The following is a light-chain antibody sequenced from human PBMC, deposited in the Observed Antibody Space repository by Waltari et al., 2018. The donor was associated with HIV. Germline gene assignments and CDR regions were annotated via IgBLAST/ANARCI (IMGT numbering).Light chain of an antibody. Sequence: DIVMTQSPLSLPVTPGEPASISCRPSESLLHSSGFNYLDWYLQKEGRPPQLLIYWGSNRASGVPDRFTGSGSGTDFTLKISRVEAEDVGIYFCMQSLQTPLTFGGGTKVEMK. J-gene: IGKJ4*01. V-gene: IGKV2-28*01. CDR1: ESLLHSSGFNY. CDR2: WGS. CDR3: MQSLQTPLT.